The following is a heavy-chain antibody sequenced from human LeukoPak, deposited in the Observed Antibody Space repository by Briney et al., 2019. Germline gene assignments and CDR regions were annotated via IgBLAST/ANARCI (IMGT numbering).Heavy chain of an antibody. CDR3: AKELRGYSYGLRNNWLDP. CDR2: ISYDGSNK. Sequence: HPGRSLRLSCAASGFTFSTYVMHWVRQAPGKGLEWVAVISYDGSNKYYADSVKGRFTISRDNSKNTLYLQMNSLRAEDTAVYYCAKELRGYSYGLRNNWLDPWGQGTLVTVSS. D-gene: IGHD5-18*01. CDR1: GFTFSTYV. V-gene: IGHV3-30*18. J-gene: IGHJ5*02.